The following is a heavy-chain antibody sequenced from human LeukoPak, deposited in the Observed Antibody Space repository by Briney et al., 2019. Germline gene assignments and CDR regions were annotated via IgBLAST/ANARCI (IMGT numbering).Heavy chain of an antibody. V-gene: IGHV4-30-4*08. CDR3: AGYEVVPAADDGFDI. J-gene: IGHJ3*02. CDR2: IYYSGST. Sequence: PQTLSLTCTVSGGSISSGDYYWSWIRQPPGKGLEWIGYIYYSGSTYYNPSLKSRVTISVDTSRNQFSLKLSSVTAADTAVYYCAGYEVVPAADDGFDIWGQGTMVTVSS. D-gene: IGHD2-2*01. CDR1: GGSISSGDYY.